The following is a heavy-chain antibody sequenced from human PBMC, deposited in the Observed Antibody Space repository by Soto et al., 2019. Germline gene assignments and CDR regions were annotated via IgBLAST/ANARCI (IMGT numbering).Heavy chain of an antibody. CDR3: ARTSAYCSGGSCPFDY. J-gene: IGHJ4*02. V-gene: IGHV1-69*01. CDR1: GGTFSSYA. CDR2: IIPIFGTA. D-gene: IGHD2-15*01. Sequence: QVQLVQSGAEVKKPGSSVKVSCKASGGTFSSYAISWVRQAPGQGLERMGGIIPIFGTANYAQKFQGRVTITADESTSTAYMELSSLRSEDTAVYYCARTSAYCSGGSCPFDYWGQGTLVTVSS.